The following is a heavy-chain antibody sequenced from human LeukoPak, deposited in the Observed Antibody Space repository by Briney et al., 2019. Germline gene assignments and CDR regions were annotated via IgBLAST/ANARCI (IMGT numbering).Heavy chain of an antibody. CDR1: GFTFSSYA. J-gene: IGHJ4*02. V-gene: IGHV3-23*01. CDR2: ISGSGGST. D-gene: IGHD3-16*02. Sequence: GGSLRLSCAASGFTFSSYAMSWVRQAPGKGLEWVSAISGSGGSTYYADSVKGRFTISRDNSKNTLYLQMNSLRAEDTAVYYCAKDRDYAWGSYRPNNGFDYWGQGTLVTVSS. CDR3: AKDRDYAWGSYRPNNGFDY.